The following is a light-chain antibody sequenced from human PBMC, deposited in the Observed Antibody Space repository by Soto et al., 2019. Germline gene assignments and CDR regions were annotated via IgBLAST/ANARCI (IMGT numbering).Light chain of an antibody. J-gene: IGKJ3*01. CDR2: DAT. V-gene: IGKV3-11*01. CDR3: PQRASCPHT. CDR1: QSVGSY. Sequence: VLTQSPANLSLSPGESAALSCRASQSVGSYLAWLQQVPGQAPRLLIYDATNRANGIPAKFRGSGSGTDFPLTTSSFEPKDFALYFCPQRASCPHTFGPGTKVEIK.